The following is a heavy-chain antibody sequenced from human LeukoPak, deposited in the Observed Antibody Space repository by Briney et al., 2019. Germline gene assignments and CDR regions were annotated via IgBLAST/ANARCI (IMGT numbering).Heavy chain of an antibody. V-gene: IGHV1-58*02. CDR3: AAGPEDTAMVWGYYYYGMDV. CDR2: IVVGWGNT. D-gene: IGHD5-18*01. Sequence: GASVKVSCKASVFTFTSSAMQWVRQARGQRLEGIGWIVVGWGNTNYAQKFQERVTITRDMSTSTAYMELSSLRSEGTAVYDCAAGPEDTAMVWGYYYYGMDVWGQGTTVTVS. J-gene: IGHJ6*02. CDR1: VFTFTSSA.